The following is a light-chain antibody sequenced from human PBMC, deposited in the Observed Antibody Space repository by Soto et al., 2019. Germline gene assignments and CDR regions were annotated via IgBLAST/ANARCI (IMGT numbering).Light chain of an antibody. J-gene: IGKJ1*01. Sequence: DIVITQSPLSLPVTPGEPASISCRSSQSLLHSNGYNYLDWYLQKPGQSPQLLIYLGSNRASGVPDRFSGSGSGTDFTLKISRVEAEDVGLYYCMQPLQSWTFGQATKVDIK. CDR3: MQPLQSWT. CDR1: QSLLHSNGYNY. V-gene: IGKV2-28*01. CDR2: LGS.